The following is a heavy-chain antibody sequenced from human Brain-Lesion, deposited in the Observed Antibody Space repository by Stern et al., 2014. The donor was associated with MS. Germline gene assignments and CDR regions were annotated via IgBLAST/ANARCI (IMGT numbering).Heavy chain of an antibody. CDR2: VSYDGSNK. D-gene: IGHD2/OR15-2a*01. CDR3: AKDRQYLTYFFDH. CDR1: GFTFGSCA. Sequence: QVQLVQSGGGVVQPGRPLRLSCVASGFTFGSCAMHWVRQAPGKGLEWVAGVSYDGSNKDYADSVKGRFTIARENSQNTLYMQMSSLRPEDTAVYYCAKDRQYLTYFFDHWGQGSLVTVSS. V-gene: IGHV3-30*18. J-gene: IGHJ5*02.